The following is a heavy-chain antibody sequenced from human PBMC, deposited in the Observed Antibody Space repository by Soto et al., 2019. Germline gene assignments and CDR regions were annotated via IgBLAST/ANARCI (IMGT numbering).Heavy chain of an antibody. Sequence: QVQLVESGGGVVQPGRSLRLSCAASGFTFSSYAMHWVRQAPGKGLEWVAVISYDGSNKYYADSAKGRFTISRDNSKNTLYLQMNSLRAEDTAVYYCAREGVATIHYYYYGMDVWGQGTTVTVSS. CDR2: ISYDGSNK. CDR1: GFTFSSYA. D-gene: IGHD5-12*01. J-gene: IGHJ6*02. CDR3: AREGVATIHYYYYGMDV. V-gene: IGHV3-30-3*01.